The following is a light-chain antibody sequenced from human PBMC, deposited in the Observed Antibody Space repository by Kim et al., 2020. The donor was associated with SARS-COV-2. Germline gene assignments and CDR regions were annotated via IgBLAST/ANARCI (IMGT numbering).Light chain of an antibody. V-gene: IGLV1-51*01. CDR3: GTWDSSLSAVV. CDR2: DNN. Sequence: GQKVVTSCSISSSNIGNNYVSWYQQLPGTAPKLLIYDNNKRPSGVPDRFSGSKSGTSASLGITGLQTGDEADYYCGTWDSSLSAVVFGGGTQLTVL. CDR1: SSNIGNNY. J-gene: IGLJ2*01.